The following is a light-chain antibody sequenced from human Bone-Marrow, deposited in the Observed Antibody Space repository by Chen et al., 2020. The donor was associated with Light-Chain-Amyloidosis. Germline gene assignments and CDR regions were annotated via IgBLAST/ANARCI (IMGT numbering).Light chain of an antibody. J-gene: IGLJ3*02. V-gene: IGLV3-21*02. CDR1: NIGSTS. Sequence: SYVLTQPSSVSVAPGQTDTIACGGNNIGSTSVHWYQQTPGQAPLLVVYDDSDRPSGIPELLSGSNSGNTATLTISRVEAGDEADYYCQVWDMSSDRPVFGGGTKLTVL. CDR2: DDS. CDR3: QVWDMSSDRPV.